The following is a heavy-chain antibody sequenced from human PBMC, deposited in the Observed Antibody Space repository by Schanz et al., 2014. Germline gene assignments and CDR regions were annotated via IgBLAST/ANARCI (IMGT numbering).Heavy chain of an antibody. CDR1: GGTFSSFA. CDR2: IIPILDIT. Sequence: QVPLVQSGAEVKKPGSSVKVSCKASGGTFSSFAIFWVRQAPGQGLEWMGTIIPILDITNYAQKFQGRVTITADKSTSTAYMELSNLRSEDTAVYYCARGGVEMATIRDAFDLWGQGTTVTVSS. V-gene: IGHV1-69*04. D-gene: IGHD3-10*01. CDR3: ARGGVEMATIRDAFDL. J-gene: IGHJ3*01.